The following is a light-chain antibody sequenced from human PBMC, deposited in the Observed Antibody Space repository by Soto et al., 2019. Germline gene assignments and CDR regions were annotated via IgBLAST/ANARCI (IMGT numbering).Light chain of an antibody. V-gene: IGKV1-5*03. CDR1: QSINNY. J-gene: IGKJ1*01. CDR2: KAS. Sequence: IQLTQSPSSLSASVGDRVAITCRTSQSINNYLNWYQQKPGKAPKVLIYKASSLESGVPSRFSGSGSGTEFTLTISSLQPDDFATYYCQQYNSYRTFGQGTKVDIK. CDR3: QQYNSYRT.